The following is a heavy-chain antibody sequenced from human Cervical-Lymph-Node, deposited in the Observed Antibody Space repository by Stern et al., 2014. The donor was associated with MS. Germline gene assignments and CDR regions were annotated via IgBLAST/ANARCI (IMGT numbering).Heavy chain of an antibody. J-gene: IGHJ3*02. V-gene: IGHV3-33*01. CDR3: AREAPVEPAATDAFDI. Sequence: VQLVQSGGGVVQPGRSLRLSCAASGFTFSTYGMHWVRLAPVKVLEWVAVIWSDGTNSLYADYVKGRFTISRDNSKNTLYLQMNTLRTEDTAVYYCAREAPVEPAATDAFDIWGRGTMVAVSS. D-gene: IGHD2-2*01. CDR1: GFTFSTYG. CDR2: IWSDGTNS.